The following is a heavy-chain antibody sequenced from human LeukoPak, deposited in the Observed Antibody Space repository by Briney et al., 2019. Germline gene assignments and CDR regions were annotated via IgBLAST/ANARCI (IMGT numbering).Heavy chain of an antibody. CDR1: GFSFSAYW. D-gene: IGHD4/OR15-4a*01. Sequence: GGSLRLSCAASGFSFSAYWMSWVRQAPGKGLEWVANINKDGSEKYYVDSVKGRFTISRDSAKNSLYLQMDSLRGEDTAVYYCASFCANCYYGMDVWGQGTTVTVSS. CDR2: INKDGSEK. V-gene: IGHV3-7*01. J-gene: IGHJ6*02. CDR3: ASFCANCYYGMDV.